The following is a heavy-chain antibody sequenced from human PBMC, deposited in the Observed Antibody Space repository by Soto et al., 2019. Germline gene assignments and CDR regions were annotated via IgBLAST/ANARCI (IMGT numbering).Heavy chain of an antibody. CDR2: IYSGGST. V-gene: IGHV3-66*01. CDR1: GFTVSSNY. D-gene: IGHD1-26*01. Sequence: EVQLVESGGGLVQPGGSLRLSCAASGFTVSSNYMSWVRQAPGKGLEWVSVIYSGGSTYYADSVKGRFTISRDNSKNTLYLQMNSLRAEDTAVYYCARPIVGAAGEEHWGQGTLVTVSS. CDR3: ARPIVGAAGEEH. J-gene: IGHJ1*01.